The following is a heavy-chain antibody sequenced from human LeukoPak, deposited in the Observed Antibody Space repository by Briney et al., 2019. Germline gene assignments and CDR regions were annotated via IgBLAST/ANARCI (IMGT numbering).Heavy chain of an antibody. V-gene: IGHV3-33*01. J-gene: IGHJ4*02. D-gene: IGHD1-26*01. CDR1: GFTFSSYG. CDR3: ARDRRVGATIFDY. CDR2: IWYDGSNK. Sequence: GRSLTLSCAASGFTFSSYGMHWVRQAPGKGLEWVAVIWYDGSNKYYADSVKGRFTISRDNSKNTLYLQMNSLRAEDTAVYYCARDRRVGATIFDYWGQGTLVTVSS.